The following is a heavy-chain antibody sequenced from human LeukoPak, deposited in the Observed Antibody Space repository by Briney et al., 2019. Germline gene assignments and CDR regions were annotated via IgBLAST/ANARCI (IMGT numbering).Heavy chain of an antibody. D-gene: IGHD2-2*01. V-gene: IGHV3-7*01. CDR2: VKQDGSEK. CDR1: GFTFSSYW. J-gene: IGHJ1*01. Sequence: PGGSLRLSCAASGFTFSSYWMSWVRQAPGKGLEWVANVKQDGSEKYYVDSVKGRFTISRDNAKNSLYLQMNSLRAEDTAVYYCASDIVVVPAAIAEYFQHWGQGTLVTVSS. CDR3: ASDIVVVPAAIAEYFQH.